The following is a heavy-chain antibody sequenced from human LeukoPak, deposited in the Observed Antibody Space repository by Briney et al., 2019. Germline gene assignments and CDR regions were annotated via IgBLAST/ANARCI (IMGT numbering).Heavy chain of an antibody. CDR1: GFTFSGSA. D-gene: IGHD5-18*01. V-gene: IGHV3-73*01. J-gene: IGHJ3*02. Sequence: GGSLRLTCAASGFTFSGSAMHWVRQASGKGLEWVGRIRSKANSYATAYAASVKGRFTISRDDSKNTAYLQMNSLKTEDTAVYYCTRGGYGYGQDAFDIWGQGTMVTVSS. CDR3: TRGGYGYGQDAFDI. CDR2: IRSKANSYAT.